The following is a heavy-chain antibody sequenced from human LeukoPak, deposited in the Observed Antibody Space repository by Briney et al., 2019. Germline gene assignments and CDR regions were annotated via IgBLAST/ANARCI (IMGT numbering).Heavy chain of an antibody. Sequence: GGSLTLSCAASGFTFSSYAMHWVRQAPGKGLEWVAVISYDGSNKYYADSVKGRFTISRDNSKNTLYLQMNSLRAEDTAVYYCARGRLDYYGSGSYSWFDYWGQGTLVTVSS. CDR1: GFTFSSYA. D-gene: IGHD3-10*01. CDR3: ARGRLDYYGSGSYSWFDY. CDR2: ISYDGSNK. J-gene: IGHJ4*02. V-gene: IGHV3-30-3*01.